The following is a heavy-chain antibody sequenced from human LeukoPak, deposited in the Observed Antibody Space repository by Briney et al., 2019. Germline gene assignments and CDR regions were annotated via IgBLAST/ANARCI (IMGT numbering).Heavy chain of an antibody. Sequence: GGSLRLSCAASGFTFSSYWMSWVRQAPGKGLEWVANVKQDGSEKYYVDSVKGRFTISRDNAKNSLYLQLNRLRVEDTATYFCARDTTHTHYGDAFDLWGQGTLVAVSS. CDR2: VKQDGSEK. J-gene: IGHJ3*01. CDR1: GFTFSSYW. V-gene: IGHV3-7*01. CDR3: ARDTTHTHYGDAFDL. D-gene: IGHD4-17*01.